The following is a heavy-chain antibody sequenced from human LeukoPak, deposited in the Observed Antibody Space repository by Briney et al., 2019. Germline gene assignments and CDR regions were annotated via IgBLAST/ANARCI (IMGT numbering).Heavy chain of an antibody. Sequence: ASVKVSCKASGYTFTGYYMHWVRQAPGQGLEWMGWINPNSGGTNYAQKFRGRVTMTRDTSISTAYMELSRLRSDDTAVYYCARGSFKLVVVVTAIVYWGQGTLVTVSS. D-gene: IGHD2-21*02. CDR2: INPNSGGT. CDR3: ARGSFKLVVVVTAIVY. V-gene: IGHV1-2*02. J-gene: IGHJ4*02. CDR1: GYTFTGYY.